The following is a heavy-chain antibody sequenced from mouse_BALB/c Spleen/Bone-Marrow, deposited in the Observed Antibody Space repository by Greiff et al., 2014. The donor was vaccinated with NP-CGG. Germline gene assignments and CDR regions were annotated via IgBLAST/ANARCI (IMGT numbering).Heavy chain of an antibody. V-gene: IGHV1-4*02. CDR1: GYTFTYYT. CDR3: VRENYDYDGDAIDY. CDR2: INPSSGYT. J-gene: IGHJ4*01. Sequence: QVQLQQSAAELARPGASVKMPCKTSGYTFTYYTMHWVKQRPGQGLEWVGYINPSSGYTDYNQKFKDKTTLTTDKSSSTAYLQLSSLTSEDSAVYYCVRENYDYDGDAIDYWGQGTSVTVSS. D-gene: IGHD2-4*01.